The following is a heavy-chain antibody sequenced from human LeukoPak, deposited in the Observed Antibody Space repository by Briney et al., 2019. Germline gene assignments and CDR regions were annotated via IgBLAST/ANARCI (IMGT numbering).Heavy chain of an antibody. D-gene: IGHD5-18*01. Sequence: ASVKVSCKASGYTFTGYYMHWVRQAPGQGLEWMGWINPNSGGTNYAQKFQGRVTMTRDTSISTAYMELRSLRSDDTAVYYCARDRRLWLYFDYWGQGTLVTVSS. CDR3: ARDRRLWLYFDY. V-gene: IGHV1-2*02. J-gene: IGHJ4*02. CDR1: GYTFTGYY. CDR2: INPNSGGT.